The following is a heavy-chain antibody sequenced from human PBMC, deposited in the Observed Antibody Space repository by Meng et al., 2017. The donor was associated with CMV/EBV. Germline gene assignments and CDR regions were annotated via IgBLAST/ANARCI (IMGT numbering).Heavy chain of an antibody. J-gene: IGHJ5*02. CDR2: IYYSGST. CDR1: GGSISSSSYY. CDR3: ARGLAARRFDP. D-gene: IGHD6-6*01. Sequence: SETLSLTCTVSGGSISSSSYYWGWIRQPPGKGLEWIGSIYYSGSTYHNPSLKSRVTISVDTSKNQFSLKLSSVTAADTAVYYCARGLAARRFDPWGQGTLVTVSS. V-gene: IGHV4-39*01.